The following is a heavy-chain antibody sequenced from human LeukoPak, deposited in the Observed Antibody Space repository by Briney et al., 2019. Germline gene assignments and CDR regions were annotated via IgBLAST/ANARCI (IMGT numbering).Heavy chain of an antibody. CDR1: GFTFSRFG. D-gene: IGHD3-10*01. CDR2: IWYNGRNE. V-gene: IGHV3-33*01. CDR3: ARESRGELFAPPDY. J-gene: IGHJ4*02. Sequence: SGRSRRLSCAASGFTFSRFGMHWVRQAPGKGLEWVAIIWYNGRNETYADSVKGRFTISRDNSKNTLYLYMNSLRAEDTAVYYCARESRGELFAPPDYWGQGTLVTVSS.